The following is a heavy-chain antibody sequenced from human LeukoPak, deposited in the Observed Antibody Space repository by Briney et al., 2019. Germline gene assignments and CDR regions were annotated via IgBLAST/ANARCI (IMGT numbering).Heavy chain of an antibody. CDR3: ARLSTVTTSFDY. Sequence: PSETLSLTCTVSGGSISSSSYYWSWLRQPAGKGLEWIGRIYTSGTTHYNPSLKSRVTMSVDTSKNQFSLKLSSVTAADTAVYYCARLSTVTTSFDYWGQGTLVTVSS. J-gene: IGHJ4*02. CDR2: IYTSGTT. V-gene: IGHV4-61*02. D-gene: IGHD4-17*01. CDR1: GGSISSSSYY.